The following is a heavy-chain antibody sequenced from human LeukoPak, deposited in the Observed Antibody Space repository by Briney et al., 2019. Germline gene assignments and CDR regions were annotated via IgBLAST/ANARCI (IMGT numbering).Heavy chain of an antibody. D-gene: IGHD3-22*01. J-gene: IGHJ3*02. CDR1: GYTFTSDG. CDR2: INPYNGNT. Sequence: ASVKASCKASGYTFTSDGISWVRQAPGQGLEWMGWINPYNGNTNYAQKFQGRVTMTRDTSISTAYMELSRLRSDDTAVYYCARAPNYYDSSGYWGLDAFDIWGQGTMVTVSS. V-gene: IGHV1-18*01. CDR3: ARAPNYYDSSGYWGLDAFDI.